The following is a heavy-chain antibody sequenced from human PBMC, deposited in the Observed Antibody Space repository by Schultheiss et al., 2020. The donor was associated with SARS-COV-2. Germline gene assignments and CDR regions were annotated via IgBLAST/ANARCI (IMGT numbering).Heavy chain of an antibody. CDR2: ISGSGGST. J-gene: IGHJ4*02. CDR3: AKDWDYYDSSGYYSYFDY. V-gene: IGHV3-23*01. D-gene: IGHD3-22*01. Sequence: AGFLRLSCAASGFTFSSYAMSWVRQAPGKGLEWVSAISGSGGSTYYADSVKGRFTISRDNSKNTLYLQMNSLRAEDTAVYYCAKDWDYYDSSGYYSYFDYWGQGTLVTVSS. CDR1: GFTFSSYA.